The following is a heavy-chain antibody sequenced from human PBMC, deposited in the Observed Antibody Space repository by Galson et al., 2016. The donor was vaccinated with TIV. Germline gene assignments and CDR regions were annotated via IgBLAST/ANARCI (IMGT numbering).Heavy chain of an antibody. D-gene: IGHD3-10*01. Sequence: LSLTCAVYGGSFSNYYWNWIRHSPGKGLEWIGEINDSGSTKYNPSLKSRVSISVDTSKNQLSLRLTSVNAADTAVYYCARGRYLRTHYYGSGRDFDYCAPGTLVTVSS. CDR3: ARGRYLRTHYYGSGRDFDY. CDR2: INDSGST. CDR1: GGSFSNYY. J-gene: IGHJ4*02. V-gene: IGHV4-34*01.